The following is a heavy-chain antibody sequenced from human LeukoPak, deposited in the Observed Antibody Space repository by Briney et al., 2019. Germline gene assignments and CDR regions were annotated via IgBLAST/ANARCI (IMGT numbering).Heavy chain of an antibody. CDR3: ARDLGIAAAGTPYYYYGMDV. J-gene: IGHJ6*02. V-gene: IGHV4-30-2*01. CDR2: IYHSGST. D-gene: IGHD6-13*01. Sequence: SQTLSLTCAVSGGSISSGGYSWSWIRQPPGKGLEWIGYIYHSGSTYYNPSLKSRVTISVDRSKNQFSLKLSSVTAADTAVYYCARDLGIAAAGTPYYYYGMDVWGQGTTVTVSS. CDR1: GGSISSGGYS.